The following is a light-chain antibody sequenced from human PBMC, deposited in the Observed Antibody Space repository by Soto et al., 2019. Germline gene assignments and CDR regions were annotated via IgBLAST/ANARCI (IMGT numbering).Light chain of an antibody. J-gene: IGLJ1*01. CDR1: SSDIGAFTF. V-gene: IGLV2-14*03. CDR3: SSYTTSSTQV. CDR2: AVN. Sequence: QSALTQPASVSGSPGQSITISCTGTSSDIGAFTFVSWYQQHPGKVPKLMIFAVNRRPSGVSDRFSGSKSGNTASLTISGLQDEDEGDYYCSSYTTSSTQVFGSGTKPTVL.